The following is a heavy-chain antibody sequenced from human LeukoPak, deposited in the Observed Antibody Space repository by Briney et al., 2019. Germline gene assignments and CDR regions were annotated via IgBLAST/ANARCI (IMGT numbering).Heavy chain of an antibody. CDR2: ISGGGETT. Sequence: PGGSLRLSCAASGFTFNNYAMNWVRQAPGKGLEWVSSISGGGETTYYADSAKGRLTISRDNSQNTLYLQMNGLRAEDTAVYYCARDYADYVGYFFFDYWGQGTLVTVSS. J-gene: IGHJ4*02. V-gene: IGHV3-23*01. CDR1: GFTFNNYA. D-gene: IGHD4-17*01. CDR3: ARDYADYVGYFFFDY.